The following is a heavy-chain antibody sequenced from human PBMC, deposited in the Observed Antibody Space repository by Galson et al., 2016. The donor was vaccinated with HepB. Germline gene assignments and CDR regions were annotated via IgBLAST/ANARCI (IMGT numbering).Heavy chain of an antibody. Sequence: LRLSCAASGFTFSSYNMNWVRQAPGKGLEWIGEINHSGSPDYNPSLESRVTISVDTSKNQFSLSLSSVTAADTAVYFCARGTYIAAVGLHYYFGMDVWGQGTTVTVSS. D-gene: IGHD6-13*01. CDR1: GFTFSSYN. CDR3: ARGTYIAAVGLHYYFGMDV. V-gene: IGHV4-34*01. J-gene: IGHJ6*02. CDR2: INHSGSP.